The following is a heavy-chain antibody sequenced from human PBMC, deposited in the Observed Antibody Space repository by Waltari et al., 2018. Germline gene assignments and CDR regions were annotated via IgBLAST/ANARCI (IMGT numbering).Heavy chain of an antibody. Sequence: QLQLQESGPVLVKPSETLSLTCTVSGGSISSSSYYWGWIRQPPGKGLEWIGSIYSSGRTYYNPALKSRVTIAVDTSKNQVSLKLRSVTAADTAVYYCARGYCSSTSPGWFDPWGQGTLGTVSS. CDR3: ARGYCSSTSPGWFDP. J-gene: IGHJ5*02. V-gene: IGHV4-39*07. CDR1: GGSISSSSYY. CDR2: IYSSGRT. D-gene: IGHD2-2*01.